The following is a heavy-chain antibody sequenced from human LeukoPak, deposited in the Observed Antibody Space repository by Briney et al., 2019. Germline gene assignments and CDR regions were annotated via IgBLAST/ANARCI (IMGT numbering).Heavy chain of an antibody. D-gene: IGHD3-22*01. J-gene: IGHJ6*03. CDR3: ARDGGRYYYDSSGSYYYYMDV. Sequence: PPETLSLTCTVSGASISSSYWSWIRQPPGKGLELIVYTFHNGDTNYNPSLESRVTISVGTSKNDFSLRMTSVTAADTAIYYCARDGGRYYYDSSGSYYYYMDVWGKGTTVTVSS. V-gene: IGHV4-59*01. CDR2: TFHNGDT. CDR1: GASISSSY.